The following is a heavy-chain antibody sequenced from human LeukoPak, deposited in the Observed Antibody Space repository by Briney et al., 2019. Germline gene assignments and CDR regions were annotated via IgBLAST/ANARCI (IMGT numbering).Heavy chain of an antibody. Sequence: SETLSLTCTVSGGSLSSFYWSCIREPPGKGLECIGYIYYSGSTNYNPSLKSRVTVSVDTSKNQFSLRLRSVTAADTAVYYCARLIPYYFDYWGQGILVTVSS. CDR2: IYYSGST. CDR1: GGSLSSFY. CDR3: ARLIPYYFDY. J-gene: IGHJ4*02. V-gene: IGHV4-59*01.